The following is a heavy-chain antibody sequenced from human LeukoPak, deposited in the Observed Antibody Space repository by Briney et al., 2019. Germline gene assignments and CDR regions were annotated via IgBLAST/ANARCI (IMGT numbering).Heavy chain of an antibody. CDR3: ARGGSGWTFNH. D-gene: IGHD2/OR15-2a*01. J-gene: IGHJ4*02. CDR2: INSGGDTI. Sequence: GGSLRLSCTASGFSFSDNFMGWLRQAPGKGLEWVSYINSGGDTIHYSGAVKGRFSISRDNSKRLLYLQMSRLRIDDTALYHCARGGSGWTFNHWGQGTLVSVAS. V-gene: IGHV3-11*01. CDR1: GFSFSDNF.